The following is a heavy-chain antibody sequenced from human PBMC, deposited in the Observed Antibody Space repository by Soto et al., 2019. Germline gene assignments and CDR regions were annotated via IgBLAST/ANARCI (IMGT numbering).Heavy chain of an antibody. J-gene: IGHJ6*01. CDR1: GGSFSGYY. CDR2: INHSGST. Sequence: SETLSLTCAVYGGSFSGYYWSWIRQPPGKGLEWIGEINHSGSTNYNPSLKSRVTISVDTSKNQFSLKLSSVTAADTAVYYCARPPPRLLIIPLLEVGGQATRVPVSS. CDR3: ARPPPRLLIIPLLEV. D-gene: IGHD3-16*01. V-gene: IGHV4-34*01.